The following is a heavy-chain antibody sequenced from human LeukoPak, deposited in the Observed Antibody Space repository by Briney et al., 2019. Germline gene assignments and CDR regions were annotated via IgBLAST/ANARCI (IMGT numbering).Heavy chain of an antibody. CDR3: ARGSGLYCGGDCYNY. D-gene: IGHD2-21*01. CDR1: GGTFSSYA. V-gene: IGHV1-69*13. Sequence: SVKVSCKDSGGTFSSYAISWLRQAPGQGLEWMGGIIPIFGTANYAQKFQGRVTITADESTSTAYMELSSLRSEDTAVYYCARGSGLYCGGDCYNYWGQGTLVTVSS. CDR2: IIPIFGTA. J-gene: IGHJ4*02.